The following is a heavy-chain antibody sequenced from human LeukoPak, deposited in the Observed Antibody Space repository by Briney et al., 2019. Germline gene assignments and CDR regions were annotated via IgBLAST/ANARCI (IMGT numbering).Heavy chain of an antibody. J-gene: IGHJ4*02. CDR3: ARVWATTGYPFDN. CDR2: IYYSGST. CDR1: GGSISSFY. V-gene: IGHV4-59*01. D-gene: IGHD1-1*01. Sequence: SETLSLTCTVSGGSISSFYCSWIRQPPEKGLEWIGYIYYSGSTNYNPSLKSRVTISVDTSKNQFSLKLSSVTAADTAVYYCARVWATTGYPFDNWGQGTLVTVSS.